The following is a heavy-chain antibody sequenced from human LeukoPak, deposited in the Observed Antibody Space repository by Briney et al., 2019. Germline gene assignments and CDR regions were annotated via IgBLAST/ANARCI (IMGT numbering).Heavy chain of an antibody. J-gene: IGHJ4*02. D-gene: IGHD3-22*01. CDR1: GGSISSGDYY. Sequence: SQTLSLTCTVSGGSISSGDYYWSWIRQPPGKGLEWIGYIYYSGSTNYNPSLKSRVTISVDTSKNQFSLKLSSVTAADTAVYYCARDQGGGRGYSLDYWGQGTLVTVSS. CDR3: ARDQGGGRGYSLDY. CDR2: IYYSGST. V-gene: IGHV4-30-4*01.